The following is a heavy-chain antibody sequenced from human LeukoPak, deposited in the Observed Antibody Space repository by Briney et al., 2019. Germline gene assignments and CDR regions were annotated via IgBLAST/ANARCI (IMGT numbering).Heavy chain of an antibody. CDR1: GFTFSSYG. Sequence: GGSLRLSCAASGFTFSSYGMHWVRQAPGKGLEWVAFIRYDGSNKYYADSVKGRFTISRDNSKNTLYLQMNSLRAEDTAVYYCARDSVVVPAAPHDYYYYYYMDVWGKGTTVTVSS. V-gene: IGHV3-30*02. D-gene: IGHD2-2*01. CDR2: IRYDGSNK. J-gene: IGHJ6*03. CDR3: ARDSVVVPAAPHDYYYYYYMDV.